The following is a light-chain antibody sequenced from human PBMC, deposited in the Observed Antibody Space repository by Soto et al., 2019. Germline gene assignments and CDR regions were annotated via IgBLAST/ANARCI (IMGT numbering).Light chain of an antibody. J-gene: IGKJ3*01. CDR2: DAS. V-gene: IGKV3-11*01. CDR3: QQRSNWPPFT. CDR1: QSVRSGY. Sequence: EIVLTQFPGTLSLSPGERATLSCRASQSVRSGYFAWYQQKPGQTPRLLIYDASNRATGIPARFSGGGSGTDFNLTISSLEPEDFAVYYCQQRSNWPPFTFGPGTKVDIK.